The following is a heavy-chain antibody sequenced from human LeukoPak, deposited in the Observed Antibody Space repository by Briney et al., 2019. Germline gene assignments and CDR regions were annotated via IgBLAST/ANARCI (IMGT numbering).Heavy chain of an antibody. CDR1: GFTFSSYG. V-gene: IGHV3-30*18. Sequence: PGGSLRLSCAASGFTFSSYGMHWVRQAPGKGLEWVAVISYDGSNKYYADSVKGRFTISRDNSKNTLYLQMNSLRAEDTAVYYCAKDVTMIVVVNDAFDIWGQGTMVTVSS. J-gene: IGHJ3*02. CDR2: ISYDGSNK. CDR3: AKDVTMIVVVNDAFDI. D-gene: IGHD3-22*01.